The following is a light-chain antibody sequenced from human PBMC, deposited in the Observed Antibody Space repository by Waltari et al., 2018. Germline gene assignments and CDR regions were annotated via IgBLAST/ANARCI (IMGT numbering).Light chain of an antibody. CDR3: NSFATSSVWV. V-gene: IGLV2-23*02. J-gene: IGLJ3*02. Sequence: QSALTQPASVSGSPGQSITIPCTGTSSDVGSYNFFSWYQQHPGKSPKLMIYEVSKRPSGVSNRFSGSKSGNAASLTISGLQAEDEADYYCNSFATSSVWVFGGGTKLTVL. CDR2: EVS. CDR1: SSDVGSYNF.